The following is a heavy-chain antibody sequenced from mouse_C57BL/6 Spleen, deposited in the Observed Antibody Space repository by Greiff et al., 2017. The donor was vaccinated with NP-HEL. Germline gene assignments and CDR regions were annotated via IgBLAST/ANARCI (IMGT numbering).Heavy chain of an antibody. V-gene: IGHV14-2*01. CDR3: ASLGGNYVRFAY. CDR1: GFNIKDYY. CDR2: IDPEDGET. J-gene: IGHJ3*01. Sequence: VQLQQSGAELVKPGASVKLSCTASGFNIKDYYMHWVKQRTEQGLEWIGRIDPEDGETKYVPKFQGKATITADTSSNTAYLQLSSLTSEDTAVYYFASLGGNYVRFAYWGQGTLVTVSA. D-gene: IGHD2-1*01.